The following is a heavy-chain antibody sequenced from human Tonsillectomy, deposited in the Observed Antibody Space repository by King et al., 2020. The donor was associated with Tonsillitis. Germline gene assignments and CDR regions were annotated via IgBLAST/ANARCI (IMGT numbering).Heavy chain of an antibody. CDR3: ARASGGLSGSYPLNAFDV. D-gene: IGHD1-26*01. V-gene: IGHV3-23*04. CDR2: LSGSGSST. CDR1: GFTFSSYA. Sequence: VQLVESGGGLVQPGGSLRLSCAASGFTFSSYAMSWVRQAPGKGLEWVSTLSGSGSSTYYADSVKGRLTISRDNSKNTQYLQMSSLRAEDTAVYYCARASGGLSGSYPLNAFDVWGQGTMVTVS. J-gene: IGHJ3*01.